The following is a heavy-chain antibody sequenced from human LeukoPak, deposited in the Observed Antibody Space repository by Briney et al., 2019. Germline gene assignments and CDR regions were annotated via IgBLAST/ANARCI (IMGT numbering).Heavy chain of an antibody. V-gene: IGHV3-21*01. J-gene: IGHJ6*03. Sequence: GGSLRLSCAASGFTSSSYSMNWVRQAPGKGLEGVSSISSTSSYIYYADSVKGRFTISRDNAKNSLFLQMNSLRVEDTAVYYCARGLRTTVWDYYYYMDVWGKGTTVTVSS. D-gene: IGHD4-17*01. CDR3: ARGLRTTVWDYYYYMDV. CDR1: GFTSSSYS. CDR2: ISSTSSYI.